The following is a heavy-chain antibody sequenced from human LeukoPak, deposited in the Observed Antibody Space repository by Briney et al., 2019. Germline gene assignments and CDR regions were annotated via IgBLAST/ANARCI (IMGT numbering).Heavy chain of an antibody. CDR1: GYTFTGYY. Sequence: ASVKVSCKASGYTFTGYYMHWVRQAPGQGLEWMGRINPNSGGTNYAQKFQGRVTMTRDTSISTAYMELSRLRSDDTAVYYCAREGSSSWYFFDYWGQGTLVTVSS. V-gene: IGHV1-2*06. CDR2: INPNSGGT. J-gene: IGHJ4*02. D-gene: IGHD6-13*01. CDR3: AREGSSSWYFFDY.